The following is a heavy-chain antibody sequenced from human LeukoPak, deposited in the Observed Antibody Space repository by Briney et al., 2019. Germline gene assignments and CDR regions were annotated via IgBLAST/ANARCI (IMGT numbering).Heavy chain of an antibody. CDR1: GGSISSYY. Sequence: SETLSLTCTVSGGSISSYYWSWIRQPPGKGLEWIGYIYYSGSPNYNPSLKSRVTISVDTSKNQFSLKLSSVTAADTAVYYCARDLFHPTMVRGVTFYYYYMDVWGKGTTVTVSS. V-gene: IGHV4-59*01. D-gene: IGHD3-10*01. CDR3: ARDLFHPTMVRGVTFYYYYMDV. J-gene: IGHJ6*03. CDR2: IYYSGSP.